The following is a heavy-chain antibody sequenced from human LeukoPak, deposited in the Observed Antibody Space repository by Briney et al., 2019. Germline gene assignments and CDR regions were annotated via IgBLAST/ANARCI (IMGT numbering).Heavy chain of an antibody. V-gene: IGHV3-53*01. CDR2: IYSGGNT. J-gene: IGHJ4*02. D-gene: IGHD3-22*01. CDR3: ARAVSSGYDPFDY. Sequence: GGSLRLSCAASGFTVSSNYMSWVRQAPGKGLEWVSVIYSGGNTYYADSVKGRFTISRDNSKNTLYLQMNSLRAEDTAVYYCARAVSSGYDPFDYWGQGTLVTVSA. CDR1: GFTVSSNY.